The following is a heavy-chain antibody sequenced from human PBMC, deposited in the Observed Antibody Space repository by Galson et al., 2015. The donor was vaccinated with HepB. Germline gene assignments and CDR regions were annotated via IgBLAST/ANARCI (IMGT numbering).Heavy chain of an antibody. D-gene: IGHD6-13*01. CDR1: GFTFSNYA. Sequence: LRLSCAASGFTFSNYAMHWVRQAPGKGLEWVAFISYDGSNKYYADSVKGRFTISRDNSKNTLYLQMNSLRAEDTAIYYCARPYSSSWYHLYYFDYWGQGTLVTVSS. CDR2: ISYDGSNK. J-gene: IGHJ4*02. V-gene: IGHV3-30-3*01. CDR3: ARPYSSSWYHLYYFDY.